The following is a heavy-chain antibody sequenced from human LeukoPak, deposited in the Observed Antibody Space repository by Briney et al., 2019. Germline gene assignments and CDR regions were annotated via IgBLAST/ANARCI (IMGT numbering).Heavy chain of an antibody. CDR1: GGTFSSYA. CDR3: ARTKWELRHDAFDI. V-gene: IGHV1-69*05. CDR2: IIPIFGTA. J-gene: IGHJ3*02. Sequence: GASVKVSCKASGGTFSSYAISCVRQAPGQGLEWMGRIIPIFGTANYAQKFQGRVTITTDESTSTAYMELSSLRSEDTAVYYCARTKWELRHDAFDIWGQGTMVTVSS. D-gene: IGHD1-26*01.